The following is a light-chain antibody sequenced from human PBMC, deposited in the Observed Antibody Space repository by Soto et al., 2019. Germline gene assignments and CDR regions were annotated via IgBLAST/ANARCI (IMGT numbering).Light chain of an antibody. V-gene: IGLV2-23*02. CDR3: CSFAGSSTYV. CDR1: SSDVGSYNL. CDR2: EVN. Sequence: QSALTQPASASGSPGQSITISCTGTSSDVGSYNLVSWYQQHPGKAPKLMIYEVNKWPSGVSNRFSGSKSGNTASLTISGLQADDEADYFCCSFAGSSTYVFGTGTKLTVL. J-gene: IGLJ1*01.